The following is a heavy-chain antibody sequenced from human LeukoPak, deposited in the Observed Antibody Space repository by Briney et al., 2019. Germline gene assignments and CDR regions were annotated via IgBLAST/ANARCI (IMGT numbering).Heavy chain of an antibody. V-gene: IGHV3-23*01. Sequence: PGGSLRLSCAASGFTFSSYAMSWVRQAPGKGLEWVSAISGSGGSTYYADSVKGRFTISRDNSKNTLYLQMNSLRAEDTAVYYCARDRTQGYYGSGSYYKRYFDYWGQGTLVTVSS. CDR1: GFTFSSYA. CDR2: ISGSGGST. CDR3: ARDRTQGYYGSGSYYKRYFDY. J-gene: IGHJ4*02. D-gene: IGHD3-10*01.